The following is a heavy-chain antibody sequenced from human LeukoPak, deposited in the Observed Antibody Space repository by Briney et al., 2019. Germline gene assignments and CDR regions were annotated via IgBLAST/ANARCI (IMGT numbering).Heavy chain of an antibody. Sequence: SETLSLTCTVSGDSISSYYWSWIRQPPGKGLEWMGYINYSGNTNYNPSLKSRVTISVDTFKNQFFLRLTSVTAADTAVYYCAREGRQDYVYFDCWGQGTLVTVSS. D-gene: IGHD4-17*01. CDR3: AREGRQDYVYFDC. CDR1: GDSISSYY. CDR2: INYSGNT. V-gene: IGHV4-59*01. J-gene: IGHJ4*02.